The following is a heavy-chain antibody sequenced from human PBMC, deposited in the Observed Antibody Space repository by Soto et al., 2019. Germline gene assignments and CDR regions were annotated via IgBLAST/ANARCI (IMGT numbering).Heavy chain of an antibody. CDR3: ARVDHRGYFAILTDY. V-gene: IGHV4-31*03. D-gene: IGHD3-9*01. Sequence: LSLTCTVSGDSLSSGGHYWSWIRQHPGKGLEWIGHIYDSVNTYYSPSLRSRVTISADMSKNQFSLNLRSVTAADTAVYYCARVDHRGYFAILTDYWGQGTLVTVSS. CDR2: IYDSVNT. J-gene: IGHJ4*02. CDR1: GDSLSSGGHY.